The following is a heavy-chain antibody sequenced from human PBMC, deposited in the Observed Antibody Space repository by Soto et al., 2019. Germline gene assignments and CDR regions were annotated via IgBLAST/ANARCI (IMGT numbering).Heavy chain of an antibody. V-gene: IGHV1-2*04. CDR1: GYTFTGYY. CDR2: INPNSGGT. CDR3: AREVTGTSVYGMDV. Sequence: GASVKVSCKASGYTFTGYYMHWVRQAPGQGLEWMGWINPNSGGTNYAQKFQGWVTMTRDTSISTAYMELSGLRSDDTAVYYCAREVTGTSVYGMDVWGQGTTVTVSS. J-gene: IGHJ6*02. D-gene: IGHD1-7*01.